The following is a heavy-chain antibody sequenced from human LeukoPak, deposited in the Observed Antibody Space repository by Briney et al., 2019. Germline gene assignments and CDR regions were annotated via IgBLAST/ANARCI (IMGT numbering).Heavy chain of an antibody. J-gene: IGHJ3*02. CDR3: ARVTIFGVVDAFDI. CDR1: GFTFSSYA. CDR2: ISSSSSYI. V-gene: IGHV3-21*01. Sequence: GGSLRLSCAASGFTFSSYAMNWVRQAPGKGLEWVSSISSSSSYIYYADSVKGRFTISRDNAKNSLYLQMNSLRAEDTAVYYCARVTIFGVVDAFDIWGQGTMVTVSS. D-gene: IGHD3-3*01.